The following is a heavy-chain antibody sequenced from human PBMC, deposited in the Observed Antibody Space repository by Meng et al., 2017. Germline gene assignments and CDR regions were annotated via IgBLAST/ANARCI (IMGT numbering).Heavy chain of an antibody. CDR2: IYYSVST. CDR1: GCSISSGHYY. CDR3: ARLNWYNWNDGDWYFDL. J-gene: IGHJ2*01. V-gene: IGHV4-30-4*01. Sequence: QVQLQESGPGLVKPSQTLSLTCTVSGCSISSGHYYWSWIRQPPGKGLEWIGYIYYSVSTYYNPSLKSRVTISVDTSKNQFSLKLSSVTAADTAVYYCARLNWYNWNDGDWYFDLWGRGTLVTVSS. D-gene: IGHD1-1*01.